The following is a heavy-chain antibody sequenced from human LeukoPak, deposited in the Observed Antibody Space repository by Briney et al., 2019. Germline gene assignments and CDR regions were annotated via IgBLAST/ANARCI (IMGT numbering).Heavy chain of an antibody. J-gene: IGHJ4*02. D-gene: IGHD3-22*01. V-gene: IGHV1-69*05. CDR1: GGTFSTYA. Sequence: GASVKVSCKASGGTFSTYAISWVRQAPGQGLEWMGGINPIFGTAKYAQEFQGRVTITTDESTRTAYMEVSSLRSDDTAVYYCASAYYYDDSGHYRFDYWGQGTLVTVSS. CDR3: ASAYYYDDSGHYRFDY. CDR2: INPIFGTA.